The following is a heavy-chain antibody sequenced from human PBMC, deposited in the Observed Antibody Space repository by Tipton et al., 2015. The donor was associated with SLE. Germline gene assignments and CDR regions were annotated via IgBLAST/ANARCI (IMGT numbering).Heavy chain of an antibody. CDR2: IHPADSDV. CDR1: GSNFATFW. D-gene: IGHD3-10*01. CDR3: ARRHYSGSGASDY. Sequence: QLVQSGAELRKPGESLKISCQDSGSNFATFWLGWVRQMPGKGLEWVGIIHPADSDVRYSPSFQGRVTISADTSISTTYLQWRSLQASDTAIYYCARRHYSGSGASDYWGLGTLVTVSS. J-gene: IGHJ4*02. V-gene: IGHV5-51*03.